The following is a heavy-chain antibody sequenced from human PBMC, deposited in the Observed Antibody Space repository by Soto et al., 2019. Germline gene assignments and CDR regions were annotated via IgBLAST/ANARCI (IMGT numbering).Heavy chain of an antibody. J-gene: IGHJ5*02. CDR1: VYTLTELS. V-gene: IGHV1-24*01. Sequence: ASVKVSCKVSVYTLTELSMHWVRQAPGKGLEWMGGFGPEDGETIYAQKFQGRVTMTEDTSTDTAYMELSSLRSEDTAVYDCATVGDMVGGKYWFAPGGQGPLVTVSS. CDR2: FGPEDGET. CDR3: ATVGDMVGGKYWFAP. D-gene: IGHD3-10*02.